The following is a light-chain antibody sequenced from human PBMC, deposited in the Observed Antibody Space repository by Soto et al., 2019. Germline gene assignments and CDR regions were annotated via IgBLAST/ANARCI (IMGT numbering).Light chain of an antibody. CDR1: QTISNW. J-gene: IGKJ1*01. Sequence: DIQMTQSPSTLSASVWDRVTITCRASQTISNWLAWYQQKPGKAPKLLIYDASTLESGVPSRFSGSGSGTEFTLTISTLQPDDFATYYCQQYNSYSFGQGTKVDIK. CDR3: QQYNSYS. V-gene: IGKV1-5*01. CDR2: DAS.